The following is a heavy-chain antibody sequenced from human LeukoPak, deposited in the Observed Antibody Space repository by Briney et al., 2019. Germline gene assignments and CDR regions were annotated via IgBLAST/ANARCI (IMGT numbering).Heavy chain of an antibody. V-gene: IGHV3-23*01. CDR1: GFTFSTYS. Sequence: GGSLRLSCAASGFTFSTYSMNWVRQAPGKGLEWVSAISGSGGSTYYADSVKGRFTISRDNSKNTLYLQMNSLRAEDTAVYYCAKSSGYHDAFDIWGQGTMVTVSS. J-gene: IGHJ3*02. D-gene: IGHD3-22*01. CDR3: AKSSGYHDAFDI. CDR2: ISGSGGST.